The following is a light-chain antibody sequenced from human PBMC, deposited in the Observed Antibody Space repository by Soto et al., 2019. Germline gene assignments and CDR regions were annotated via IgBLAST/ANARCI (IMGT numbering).Light chain of an antibody. CDR1: QSVLYSSNNKNY. J-gene: IGKJ5*01. Sequence: DIVITQSXDSXXXXLXXXAXINXXXXQSVLYSSNNKNYLAWYQQKPGQPPKLLIYWASTRESGVPDRFSGSGSGTDFTLTISSLQAEDVAVYYCQQYYSTPITFGQGTRLEI. V-gene: IGKV4-1*01. CDR2: WAS. CDR3: QQYYSTPIT.